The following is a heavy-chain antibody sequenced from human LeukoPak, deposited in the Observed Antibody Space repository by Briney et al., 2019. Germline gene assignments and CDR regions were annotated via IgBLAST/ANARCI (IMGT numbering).Heavy chain of an antibody. CDR3: TKASGSYYYYYYYMDV. V-gene: IGHV3-53*01. D-gene: IGHD1-26*01. CDR1: GFTFSSYS. CDR2: IYSGGSA. J-gene: IGHJ6*03. Sequence: GGSLRLSCAASGFTFSSYSMNWVRQAPGKGLEWVSVIYSGGSAYYADSVKGRFTISRDNSKNTLYLQMNSLRAEDTAVYYCTKASGSYYYYYYYMDVWGKGTTVTVSS.